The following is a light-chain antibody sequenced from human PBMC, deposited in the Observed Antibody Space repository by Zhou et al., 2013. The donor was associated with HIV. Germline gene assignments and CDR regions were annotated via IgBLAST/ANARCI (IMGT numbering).Light chain of an antibody. CDR2: KAS. Sequence: DIQMTQSPSTLSASVGDRVTITCRASQSISNSLAWYQQKPGKAPKLLIYKASTLHSGDPSRFSGSGSGTEFILTITSLQPDDLGTYFCQQYKSFLLSFGGGTKVDIK. CDR1: QSISNS. CDR3: QQYKSFLLS. J-gene: IGKJ4*01. V-gene: IGKV1-5*03.